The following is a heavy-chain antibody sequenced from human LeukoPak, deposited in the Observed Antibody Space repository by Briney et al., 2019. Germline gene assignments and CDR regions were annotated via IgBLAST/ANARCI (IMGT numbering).Heavy chain of an antibody. D-gene: IGHD3-10*02. J-gene: IGHJ6*04. CDR1: GFTFSDYY. CDR2: ISSSGSTI. Sequence: PGGSLRLSCAASGFTFSDYYMSWLRQAPGKGVEWVSYISSSGSTIYYADSVKGGLTISRDNAKNSLYLQMNSLRAEDTAVYYCAELGITMIGGVWGKGTTVTISS. CDR3: AELGITMIGGV. V-gene: IGHV3-11*04.